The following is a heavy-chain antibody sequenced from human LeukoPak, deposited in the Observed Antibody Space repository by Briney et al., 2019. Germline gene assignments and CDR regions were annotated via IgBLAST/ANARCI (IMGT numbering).Heavy chain of an antibody. D-gene: IGHD5-18*01. Sequence: GGSLRLSCAASGFTFSSYAMSWVRQAPGKGLEWVSYISGSGGTTSYADSVKGRVTISRDNSKNTLYLQMNSLRAEDTAVYYCARGYVDTAMDAFDIWGQGTMVTVSS. J-gene: IGHJ3*02. V-gene: IGHV3-23*01. CDR2: ISGSGGTT. CDR1: GFTFSSYA. CDR3: ARGYVDTAMDAFDI.